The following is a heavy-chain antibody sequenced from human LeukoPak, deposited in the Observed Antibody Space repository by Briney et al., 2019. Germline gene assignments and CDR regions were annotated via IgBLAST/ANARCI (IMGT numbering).Heavy chain of an antibody. CDR2: LYSGGTT. V-gene: IGHV3-66*02. J-gene: IGHJ4*02. Sequence: GGSLRVSCAASGFTVSSTYMSWVRQARGKGLEWVSVLYSGGTTYYADSVKGRFTISRDNSKNTLYLQMNSLRAEDTAVYYCARDSNYDYWGQGTLVTVSS. D-gene: IGHD6-13*01. CDR1: GFTVSSTY. CDR3: ARDSNYDY.